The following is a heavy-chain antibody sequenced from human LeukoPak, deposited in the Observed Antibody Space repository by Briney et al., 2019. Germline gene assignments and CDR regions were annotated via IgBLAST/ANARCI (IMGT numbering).Heavy chain of an antibody. Sequence: GGSLRLSCAASGFTFSSYSMNWVRQAPGKGLEWVSSISSSSSYIYYADSVKGRFTISRDNAKNSLYLQMNSLRAEDTAVYYCARVLLWFGESAFDIWGQGTMVTVSS. CDR1: GFTFSSYS. CDR2: ISSSSSYI. D-gene: IGHD3-10*01. J-gene: IGHJ3*02. V-gene: IGHV3-21*01. CDR3: ARVLLWFGESAFDI.